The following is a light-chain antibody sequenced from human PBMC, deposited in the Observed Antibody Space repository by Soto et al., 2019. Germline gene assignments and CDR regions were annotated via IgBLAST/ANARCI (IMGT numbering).Light chain of an antibody. V-gene: IGKV1-33*01. Sequence: DIEMTQSPSSLSASVGDRVTITCQASQDISNYLNWYQQKTGRAPKLLIYDASNLESGVSSRFSGSSSGTDFSLTINSLQPDDFATYYCQQYDDFPLTFGQGTRLE. CDR1: QDISNY. CDR3: QQYDDFPLT. CDR2: DAS. J-gene: IGKJ5*01.